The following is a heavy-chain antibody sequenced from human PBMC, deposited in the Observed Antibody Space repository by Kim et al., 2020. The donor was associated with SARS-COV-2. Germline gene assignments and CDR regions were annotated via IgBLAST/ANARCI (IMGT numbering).Heavy chain of an antibody. CDR3: ATGRILWFRETSPDFDY. V-gene: IGHV3-11*01. J-gene: IGHJ4*02. Sequence: VKGRFTISRDNAKNSLYLQMNSLRAEDTAVYYCATGRILWFRETSPDFDYWGQGTLVTVSS. D-gene: IGHD3-10*01.